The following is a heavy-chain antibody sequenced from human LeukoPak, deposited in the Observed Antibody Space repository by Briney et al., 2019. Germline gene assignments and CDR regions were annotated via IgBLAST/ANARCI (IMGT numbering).Heavy chain of an antibody. J-gene: IGHJ1*01. V-gene: IGHV3-74*01. CDR3: ARAPSEIGGYYPEYFRH. D-gene: IGHD3-22*01. CDR2: IKSDGST. Sequence: HPGGSLRLFCAASGFTFSTYWMHWVRQAPGKGLVWVSRIKSDGSTNYADSVKGRFTISRDNANNTLSLQMNSLRPEDTGVYYCARAPSEIGGYYPEYFRHWGQGTLVTVSS. CDR1: GFTFSTYW.